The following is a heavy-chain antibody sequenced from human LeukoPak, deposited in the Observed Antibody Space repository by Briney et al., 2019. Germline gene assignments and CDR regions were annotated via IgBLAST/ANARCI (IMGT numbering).Heavy chain of an antibody. D-gene: IGHD3-10*01. Sequence: GESLKISCKGSGYSFTSYWIGWVRQMPGKGLEWMGIIYPGDSDTRYSPSFQGQVTISADKSISTAYLQWSSLKASDTATYYCAIQYYYGSGSYPPGGWFDPWGQGTLVTVSS. CDR1: GYSFTSYW. CDR2: IYPGDSDT. CDR3: AIQYYYGSGSYPPGGWFDP. J-gene: IGHJ5*02. V-gene: IGHV5-51*01.